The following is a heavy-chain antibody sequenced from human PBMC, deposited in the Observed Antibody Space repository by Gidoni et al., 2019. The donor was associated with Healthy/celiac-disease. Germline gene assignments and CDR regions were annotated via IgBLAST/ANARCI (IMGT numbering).Heavy chain of an antibody. J-gene: IGHJ4*02. CDR3: ARGDDILTGYSRTFDY. CDR2: INHSGST. V-gene: IGHV4-34*01. D-gene: IGHD3-9*01. Sequence: QVQLQQWCAGLLKPSETLSLTCAVYGGSFSGYYWSWIRQPPGKGLEWIGEINHSGSTNYNPSLKSRVTISVDTSKNQFSLKLSSVTAADTAVYYCARGDDILTGYSRTFDYWGQGTLVTVSS. CDR1: GGSFSGYY.